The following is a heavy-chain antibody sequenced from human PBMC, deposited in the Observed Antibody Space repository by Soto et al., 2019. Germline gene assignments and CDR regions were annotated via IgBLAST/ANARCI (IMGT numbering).Heavy chain of an antibody. D-gene: IGHD6-19*01. J-gene: IGHJ4*02. CDR3: AGSYSSGWYFED. CDR2: MDPSDSDS. Sequence: GESLNISCKGSGYSFSSYSIIWLRQMPGKGLEWMGRMDPSDSDSNYSPSFRGHVSFSVDKSISTAYLQWSSLKASDTAIYYCAGSYSSGWYFEDWGQGTLVTVAS. V-gene: IGHV5-10-1*01. CDR1: GYSFSSYS.